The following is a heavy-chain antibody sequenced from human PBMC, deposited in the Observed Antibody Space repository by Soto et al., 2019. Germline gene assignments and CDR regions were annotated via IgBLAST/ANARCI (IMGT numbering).Heavy chain of an antibody. J-gene: IGHJ4*02. CDR1: GFTFSNYG. V-gene: IGHV3-30*18. D-gene: IGHD1-26*01. CDR2: ISDDGINK. CDR3: AKDWVNSGRSYPLDY. Sequence: LRLSFAAPGFTFSNYGMHWVLQAPVKVLEWVTVISDDGINKHYADSVKGRFTISRDNPKNTLYLQLNSLEPEDTAVYNCAKDWVNSGRSYPLDYWGQGTMVPV.